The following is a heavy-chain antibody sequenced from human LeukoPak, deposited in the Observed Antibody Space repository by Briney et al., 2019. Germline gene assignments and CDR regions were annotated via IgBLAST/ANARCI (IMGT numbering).Heavy chain of an antibody. D-gene: IGHD6-19*01. CDR2: INPNSGGT. CDR1: GYTFTGYY. V-gene: IGHV1-2*02. J-gene: IGHJ5*02. Sequence: GASVKVSCKASGYTFTGYYMHWVRQAPGQGLEWMGWINPNSGGTNYAQKFQGRVTMTRDTSISTAYMELSRLRSDDTAVYYCARVAKVAVAGFGGVDPWGQGTLVTVSS. CDR3: ARVAKVAVAGFGGVDP.